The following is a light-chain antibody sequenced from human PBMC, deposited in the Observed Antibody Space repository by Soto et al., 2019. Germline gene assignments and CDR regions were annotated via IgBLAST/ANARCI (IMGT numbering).Light chain of an antibody. V-gene: IGKV3-20*01. CDR2: RAS. J-gene: IGKJ1*01. CDR3: QHYNSYSEA. CDR1: QTVNNNY. Sequence: EIVLTQSPDTLSLSPVERATLSFRASQTVNNNYVAWYQQKPGQAPRLLIFRASNKATGIPDRFSGSGSGTEFTLTISSLQPDDFATYYCQHYNSYSEAFGQGTKVDIK.